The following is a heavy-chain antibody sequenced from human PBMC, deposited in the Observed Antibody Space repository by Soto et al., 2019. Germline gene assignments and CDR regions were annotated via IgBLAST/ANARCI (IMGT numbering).Heavy chain of an antibody. CDR1: CGSFSGYY. CDR3: ARGGLYNWKDRNYRMDV. Sequence: PSETLSLTCAVYCGSFSGYYWSWIRQPPGKGLEWIGEINHSGSTNYNPSLKSRVTISVDTSKNQFSLKVSSVTAADTAVYYCARGGLYNWKDRNYRMDVWGQGTTVTVSS. D-gene: IGHD1-20*01. CDR2: INHSGST. V-gene: IGHV4-34*01. J-gene: IGHJ6*02.